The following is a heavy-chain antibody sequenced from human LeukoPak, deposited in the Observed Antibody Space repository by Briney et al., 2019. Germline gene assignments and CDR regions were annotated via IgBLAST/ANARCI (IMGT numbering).Heavy chain of an antibody. D-gene: IGHD6-19*01. Sequence: SETLSLTCTVSGGSISSSSYYWGWIRQPPGKGLEWIGSIYYSGSTYYNPSLKSRVTISVDTSKNQFSLKLGSVTAADTAVYYCVVTAASGWYTSPLDYWGQGTLVTVSS. CDR2: IYYSGST. J-gene: IGHJ4*02. CDR1: GGSISSSSYY. V-gene: IGHV4-39*01. CDR3: VVTAASGWYTSPLDY.